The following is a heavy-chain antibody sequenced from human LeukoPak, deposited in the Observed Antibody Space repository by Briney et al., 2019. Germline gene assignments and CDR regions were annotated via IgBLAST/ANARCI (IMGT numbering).Heavy chain of an antibody. J-gene: IGHJ4*02. V-gene: IGHV3-30*03. CDR2: ISYDGCNE. D-gene: IGHD1-26*01. CDR1: GFTFSSYA. CDR3: AASIVGATPFDY. Sequence: GGSLRLSCAASGFTFSSYAVHWVRQAPGKGLEWVAIISYDGCNEYYADSVKGRFTISRDNSKNTLSLQMNSLRAEDTAVYYCAASIVGATPFDYWGQGTLATVSS.